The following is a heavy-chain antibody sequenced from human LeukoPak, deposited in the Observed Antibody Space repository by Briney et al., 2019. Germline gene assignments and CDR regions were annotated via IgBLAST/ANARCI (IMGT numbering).Heavy chain of an antibody. CDR2: IKQDGSEK. CDR3: ARDPYYYDYDAFDI. J-gene: IGHJ3*02. Sequence: GGSLRLSCAASGFTFSSYSMNWVRQAPGKGLEWVANIKQDGSEKYYVDSVKGRFTISRDNAKNSLYLQMNSLRAEDTAVYYCARDPYYYDYDAFDIWGQGTMVTVSS. V-gene: IGHV3-7*01. D-gene: IGHD3-22*01. CDR1: GFTFSSYS.